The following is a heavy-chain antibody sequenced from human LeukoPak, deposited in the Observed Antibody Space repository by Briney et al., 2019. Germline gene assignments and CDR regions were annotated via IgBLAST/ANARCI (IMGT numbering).Heavy chain of an antibody. CDR2: ISGSGGST. V-gene: IGHV3-23*01. CDR3: AKGSSWYGAFDY. CDR1: GFTFSSYA. Sequence: PGGSLRLSCAASGFTFSSYAMSWVRQAPGKGLEWVSAISGSGGSTYYADSVKGRFTISRDNSKNTQYLQMNSLRAEDTAVYYCAKGSSWYGAFDYWGQGTLVTVSS. J-gene: IGHJ4*02. D-gene: IGHD6-13*01.